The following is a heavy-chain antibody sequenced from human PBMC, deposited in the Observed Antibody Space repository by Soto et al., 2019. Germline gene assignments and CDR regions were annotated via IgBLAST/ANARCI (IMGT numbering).Heavy chain of an antibody. V-gene: IGHV4-59*08. CDR3: ASWGVNTATGRGAFDY. D-gene: IGHD3-10*01. CDR1: GCSISSYC. Sequence: SGTLSLTCSVSGCSISSYCGGWIPQPPGKGLEWIGYSYYTGRTNYNPALTSRVTISVDTSKNQFSLRLTSVTAADTAVYYCASWGVNTATGRGAFDYWGQGTLVTVSS. CDR2: SYYTGRT. J-gene: IGHJ4*02.